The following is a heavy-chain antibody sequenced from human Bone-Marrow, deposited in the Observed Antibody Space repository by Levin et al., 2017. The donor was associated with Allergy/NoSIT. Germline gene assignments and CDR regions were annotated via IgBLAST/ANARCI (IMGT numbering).Heavy chain of an antibody. J-gene: IGHJ4*02. CDR3: ARVKAYYYDSSGYYPFDY. CDR1: GFTFSSYW. Sequence: GGSLRLSCAASGFTFSSYWMHWVRQAPGKGLVWVSRINSDGSSTSYADSVKGRFTISRDNAKNTLYLQMNSLRAEDTAVYYCARVKAYYYDSSGYYPFDYWGQGTLVTVSS. D-gene: IGHD3-22*01. CDR2: INSDGSST. V-gene: IGHV3-74*01.